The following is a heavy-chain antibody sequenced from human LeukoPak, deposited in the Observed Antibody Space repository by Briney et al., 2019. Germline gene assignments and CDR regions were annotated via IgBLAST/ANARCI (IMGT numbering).Heavy chain of an antibody. Sequence: GGSLRLSCAASGFTFSSYGMHWVRQAPGKGLEWVAFIRYDGSNKYYADSVKGRFTISRDNAKNSLYLQMNSLRAEDTAVYYCARDIMGSSSWYSTYYYYYYMDVWGKGTTVTISS. CDR2: IRYDGSNK. CDR3: ARDIMGSSSWYSTYYYYYYMDV. J-gene: IGHJ6*03. V-gene: IGHV3-30*02. D-gene: IGHD6-13*01. CDR1: GFTFSSYG.